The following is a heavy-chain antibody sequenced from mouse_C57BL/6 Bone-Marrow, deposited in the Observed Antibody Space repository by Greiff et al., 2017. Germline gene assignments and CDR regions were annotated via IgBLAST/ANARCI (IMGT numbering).Heavy chain of an antibody. CDR3: ARGYDYDYAMDY. CDR2: INPNYGTT. V-gene: IGHV1-39*01. CDR1: GYSFTDYN. J-gene: IGHJ4*01. Sequence: VQLKQSGPELVKPGASVKISCKASGYSFTDYNMNWVKQSNGKSLEWIGVINPNYGTTSYNQKFKGKATLTVDQSSSTAYMQLNSLTSDDSAVYYGARGYDYDYAMDYWGQGTSVTVSS. D-gene: IGHD2-4*01.